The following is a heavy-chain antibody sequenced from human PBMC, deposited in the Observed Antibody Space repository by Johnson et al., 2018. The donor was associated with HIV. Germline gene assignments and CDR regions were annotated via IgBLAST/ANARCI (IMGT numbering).Heavy chain of an antibody. Sequence: AASGFTFSSYWMSWVRQAPGKGLEWVANIKQDGSEKYYVDSVKGRFTISRDNAKNSLYLQMNSLRAEDTAVYYCARVSGWIAVVDDAFDIWGQGTMVTVSS. CDR2: IKQDGSEK. J-gene: IGHJ3*02. CDR1: GFTFSSYW. V-gene: IGHV3-7*01. CDR3: ARVSGWIAVVDDAFDI. D-gene: IGHD6-19*01.